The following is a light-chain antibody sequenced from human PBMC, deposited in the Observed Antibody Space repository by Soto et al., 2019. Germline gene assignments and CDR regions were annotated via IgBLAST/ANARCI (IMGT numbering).Light chain of an antibody. Sequence: QSALTQPRSVSGSPGQSVTISCSGTSSDVGGYNYVSWYQRHPGKAPKLMIYEVNERPSGVPDRFSGSKSDNTASLTVSGLQAEDEADYYCNSYTGTSNVFGTGTKVTVL. J-gene: IGLJ1*01. CDR1: SSDVGGYNY. CDR3: NSYTGTSNV. V-gene: IGLV2-8*01. CDR2: EVN.